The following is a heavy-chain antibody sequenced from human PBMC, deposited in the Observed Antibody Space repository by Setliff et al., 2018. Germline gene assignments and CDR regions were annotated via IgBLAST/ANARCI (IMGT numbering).Heavy chain of an antibody. CDR2: IYYSGST. CDR3: ARGSGVVPYYYYYYMDV. J-gene: IGHJ6*03. V-gene: IGHV4-39*07. Sequence: SETLSLTCTVSGGSISSYYWGWIRQPPGKGLEWIGSIYYSGSTYYNPSLKSRVTISVDTSKNQFSLKLSSVTAADTAVYYCARGSGVVPYYYYYYMDVWGKGTTVTVSS. D-gene: IGHD1-26*01. CDR1: GGSISSYY.